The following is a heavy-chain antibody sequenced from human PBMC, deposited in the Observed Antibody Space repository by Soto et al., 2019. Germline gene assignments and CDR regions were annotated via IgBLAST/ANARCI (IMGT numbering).Heavy chain of an antibody. CDR1: GGSISSYY. D-gene: IGHD3-22*01. J-gene: IGHJ6*02. CDR3: ARGLSSVYMDV. CDR2: IYYSGST. V-gene: IGHV4-59*01. Sequence: SEILSLTSTVSGGSISSYYWSWIRQPPGKGLEWIGYIYYSGSTNYNPSLKSRVTISVDTSKNQFSLKLSSVTAADTAVYYCARGLSSVYMDVWGQGTTVTVSS.